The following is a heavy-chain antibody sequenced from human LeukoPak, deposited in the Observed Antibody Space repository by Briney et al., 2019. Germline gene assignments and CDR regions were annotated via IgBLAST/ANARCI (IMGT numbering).Heavy chain of an antibody. CDR2: ISAKNGNT. Sequence: ASVKVSCKASGYSLISYGISWVRQAPGQGLEWMGWISAKNGNTNYAQKLQGRVTMTTDTSTSTAYMELRSLRSDDTAVYYCARVPTVVYGMDVWGRGTTVSVSS. CDR1: GYSLISYG. D-gene: IGHD4-23*01. V-gene: IGHV1-18*01. J-gene: IGHJ6*02. CDR3: ARVPTVVYGMDV.